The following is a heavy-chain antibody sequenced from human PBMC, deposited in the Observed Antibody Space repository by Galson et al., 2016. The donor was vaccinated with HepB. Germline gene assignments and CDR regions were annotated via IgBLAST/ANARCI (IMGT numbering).Heavy chain of an antibody. CDR1: GGSFSGYY. Sequence: TLSLTCGVYGGSFSGYYWRWIRQPPGKGLEWIGEINHSGSTNYNPSLKSRVTISVDTSKNQFSLKLSSVTAADTAVYYCARGPYYYGSGRSIFDYWGQGTLVTVSS. CDR2: INHSGST. D-gene: IGHD3-10*01. J-gene: IGHJ4*02. CDR3: ARGPYYYGSGRSIFDY. V-gene: IGHV4-34*01.